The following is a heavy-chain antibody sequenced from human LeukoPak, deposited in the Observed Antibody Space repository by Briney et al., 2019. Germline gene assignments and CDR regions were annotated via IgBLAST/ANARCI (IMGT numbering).Heavy chain of an antibody. D-gene: IGHD2-2*01. Sequence: GGSLRLSCAASGFTSSIYAMSWVRQAPGKGLEWVSAISGGGDSTFYADSVKGRFTISRDNSKNTLYLQMSSLRAEDTAIYYCAKEEYSTRYYYYGMDVWGQGTTVTVSS. CDR3: AKEEYSTRYYYYGMDV. V-gene: IGHV3-23*01. CDR1: GFTSSIYA. J-gene: IGHJ6*02. CDR2: ISGGGDST.